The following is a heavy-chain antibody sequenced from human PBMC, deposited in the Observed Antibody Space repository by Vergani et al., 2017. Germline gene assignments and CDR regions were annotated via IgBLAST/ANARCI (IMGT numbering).Heavy chain of an antibody. D-gene: IGHD2-2*01. CDR1: GFTFNSYA. Sequence: QLLESGGGLIQPGGSLRLSCAASGFTFNSYAMTWVRQAPGKGLEWVSGINNNGGSTYYADSVKGRFTISRDNSKNTLYLQRTDLRAEDTATYYCAKVCGSTSCPYGGGAFDGWGHGTMVTVSS. J-gene: IGHJ3*01. V-gene: IGHV3-23*01. CDR3: AKVCGSTSCPYGGGAFDG. CDR2: INNNGGST.